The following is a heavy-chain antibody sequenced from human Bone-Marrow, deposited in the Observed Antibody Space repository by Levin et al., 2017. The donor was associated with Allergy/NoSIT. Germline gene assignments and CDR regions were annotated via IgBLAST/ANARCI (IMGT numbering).Heavy chain of an antibody. Sequence: LSGGSLRLSCEVSGFSIGNHWMTWVRQAPGKGLEWVANINQDGSERFYADSMKGRFTVSRNNAENSLFLQMNGLRVEDTARYFCARDLSSGSPLGQMFYPDSWGHGSLVTVSS. CDR2: INQDGSER. V-gene: IGHV3-7*01. CDR3: ARDLSSGSPLGQMFYPDS. J-gene: IGHJ5*01. D-gene: IGHD1-26*01. CDR1: GFSIGNHW.